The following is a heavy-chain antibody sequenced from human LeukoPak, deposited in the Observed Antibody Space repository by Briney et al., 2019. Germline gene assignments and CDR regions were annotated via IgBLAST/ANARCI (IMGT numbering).Heavy chain of an antibody. CDR1: GFTFRSYE. Sequence: GGSLRLSCAASGFTFRSYEMNWVRQAPGKGLECISYIHTDGETIYYAPSVRGRFTTSRDNAQNSLYLQMNSLRVEDSAVYYCAREELDCGGDCLQHWGQGILVTVSS. J-gene: IGHJ4*02. CDR3: AREELDCGGDCLQH. D-gene: IGHD2-21*02. V-gene: IGHV3-48*03. CDR2: IHTDGETI.